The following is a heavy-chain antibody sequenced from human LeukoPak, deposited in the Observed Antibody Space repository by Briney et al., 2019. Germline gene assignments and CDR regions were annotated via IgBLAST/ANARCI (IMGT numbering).Heavy chain of an antibody. CDR2: VFSVGST. CDR3: ARAGGYSYGFDY. Sequence: GRCLRLSCAASGFTVSINYMGWVSQAARKWMGWVSVVFSVGSTYCADTVKGRFTITRDKSKNTLYLQMNSLRAEDTAVYYCARAGGYSYGFDYCGQGTLVTVSS. V-gene: IGHV3-53*01. D-gene: IGHD5-18*01. J-gene: IGHJ4*02. CDR1: GFTVSINY.